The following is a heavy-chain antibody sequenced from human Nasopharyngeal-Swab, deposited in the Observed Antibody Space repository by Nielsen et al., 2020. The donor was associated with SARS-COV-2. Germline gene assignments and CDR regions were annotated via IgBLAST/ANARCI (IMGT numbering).Heavy chain of an antibody. CDR2: INPSGGST. CDR3: ARESVNDAFDI. J-gene: IGHJ3*02. CDR1: GYTFTSYY. V-gene: IGHV1-46*01. Sequence: ASLRVSCKASGYTFTSYYMHWVRQAPGQGLEWMGVINPSGGSTSYAQKFQGRVTMTRDTSTSTVYMELSSLRSEDTAVYCCARESVNDAFDIWGQGTMVTVSS.